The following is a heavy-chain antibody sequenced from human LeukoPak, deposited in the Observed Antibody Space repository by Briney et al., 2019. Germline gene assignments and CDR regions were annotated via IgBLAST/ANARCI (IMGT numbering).Heavy chain of an antibody. D-gene: IGHD3-9*01. Sequence: PGGSLRLSCAASGFTFSSYSMNWVRQAPGKGLEWVSSISSSSSYIYYADSVKGRFTISRDNAKNSLYLQMNSLRAEDTAVYYCARSPRANYDILTGYGGYFDYWGQGTLVTVSS. CDR3: ARSPRANYDILTGYGGYFDY. CDR2: ISSSSSYI. V-gene: IGHV3-21*01. J-gene: IGHJ4*02. CDR1: GFTFSSYS.